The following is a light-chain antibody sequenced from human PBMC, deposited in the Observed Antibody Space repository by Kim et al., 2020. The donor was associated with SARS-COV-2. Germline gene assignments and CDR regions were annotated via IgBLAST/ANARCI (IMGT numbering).Light chain of an antibody. Sequence: DIQMTQSPCSVSASVGDRATITCRASQDITRWLAWYQQKPGKAPRLLIYSASILQNGVPSRFSGSGSGTDFTLTISSLQPEDFATYYCQQCDSCPYTFGQGTKLEI. CDR2: SAS. CDR1: QDITRW. J-gene: IGKJ2*01. V-gene: IGKV1-12*01. CDR3: QQCDSCPYT.